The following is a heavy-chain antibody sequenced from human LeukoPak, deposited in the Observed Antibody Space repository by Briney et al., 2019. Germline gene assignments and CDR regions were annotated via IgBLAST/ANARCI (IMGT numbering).Heavy chain of an antibody. Sequence: ASVKVSCKASGYTFTSYDINWVRQATGQGLEWMGWMNPNSGNTGYAQKFQGRVTMTRNTSISTAYMELSSLRSEDTAVYYCARGGGYYDSSGYYAGEYWGQGTLVTVSS. CDR3: ARGGGYYDSSGYYAGEY. CDR2: MNPNSGNT. V-gene: IGHV1-8*01. J-gene: IGHJ4*02. CDR1: GYTFTSYD. D-gene: IGHD3-22*01.